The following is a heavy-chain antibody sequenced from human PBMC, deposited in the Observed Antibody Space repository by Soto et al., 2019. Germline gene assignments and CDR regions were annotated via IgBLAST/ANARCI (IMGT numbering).Heavy chain of an antibody. CDR1: GFTFDDYT. CDR3: AKDRGGDIGIGVLDY. CDR2: ISWDGGST. Sequence: GGSLRLSCAASGFTFDDYTMHWVRQAPGKGLEWVSLISWDGGSTYYADSVKGRFTISRDNSKNSLYLQMNSLRTEDPALYSCAKDRGGDIGIGVLDYWGQGTLVTVSS. D-gene: IGHD2-15*01. J-gene: IGHJ4*02. V-gene: IGHV3-43*01.